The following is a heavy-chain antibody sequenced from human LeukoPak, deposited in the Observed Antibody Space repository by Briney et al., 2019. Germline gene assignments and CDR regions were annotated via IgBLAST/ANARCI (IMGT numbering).Heavy chain of an antibody. V-gene: IGHV3-53*01. CDR3: ARELRHYYDSSEGDPRFDY. CDR1: GFTVSSNF. D-gene: IGHD3-22*01. J-gene: IGHJ4*02. CDR2: IYSGGST. Sequence: GGSLRLSCAASGFTVSSNFMSWVRQAPGKGLEWVSVIYSGGSTYYADSVKGRFTISRDNSKNTLYLQMNSLRAEGTAVYYCARELRHYYDSSEGDPRFDYWGQGTLVTVSS.